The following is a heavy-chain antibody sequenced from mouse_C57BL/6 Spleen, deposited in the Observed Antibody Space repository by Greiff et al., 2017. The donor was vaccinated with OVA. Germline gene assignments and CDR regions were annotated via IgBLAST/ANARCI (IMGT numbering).Heavy chain of an antibody. Sequence: EVHLVESGGGLVKPGGSLKLSCAASGITFSSYTMSWVRQTPEKRLEWVATISGGGGNTYYPDSVKGRFTISRDNAKNTLYLQMSSLRSEDTALYYCARHRNYFDYWGQGTTLTVSS. J-gene: IGHJ2*01. V-gene: IGHV5-9*01. CDR3: ARHRNYFDY. CDR1: GITFSSYT. CDR2: ISGGGGNT.